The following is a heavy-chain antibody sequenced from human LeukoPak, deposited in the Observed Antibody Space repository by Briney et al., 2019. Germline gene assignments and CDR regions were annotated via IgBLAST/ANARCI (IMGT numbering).Heavy chain of an antibody. V-gene: IGHV3-30*19. CDR2: ISYDGSNK. CDR3: ARPPTASIVVVKADAFDI. CDR1: GFTFSSYG. Sequence: PGGSLRLSCAASGFTFSSYGMHWVRQAPGKGLEWVAVISYDGSNKYYADSVKGRFTISRDNSKNTLYLQMNSLRAEDTAVYYCARPPTASIVVVKADAFDIWGQGTMVTVSS. D-gene: IGHD3-22*01. J-gene: IGHJ3*02.